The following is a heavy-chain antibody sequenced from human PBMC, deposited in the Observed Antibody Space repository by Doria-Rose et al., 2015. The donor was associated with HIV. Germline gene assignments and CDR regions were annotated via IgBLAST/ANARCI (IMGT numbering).Heavy chain of an antibody. J-gene: IGHJ4*02. CDR3: ARIKSSRWYHKYYFDF. D-gene: IGHD6-13*01. CDR1: GVSLSSPGMG. V-gene: IGHV2-26*01. CDR2: IFSDDER. Sequence: QITLKESGPVPVKPTETLTLTCTVSGVSLSSPGMGVSWIRQPPGKALEWLANIFSDDERSYKTSLKSRVTIFSGTSKSRVVLTMTDMDPVDTATYYCARIKSSRWYHKYYFDFWGQGTLVIVSA.